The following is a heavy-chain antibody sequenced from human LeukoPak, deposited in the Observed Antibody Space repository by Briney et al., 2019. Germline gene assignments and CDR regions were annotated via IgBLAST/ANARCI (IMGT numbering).Heavy chain of an antibody. CDR2: ISSSSTYI. Sequence: PGGRLSLSCEASGVTFSSYSMNWVRRAPGKGLEWVSSISSSSTYIYYADSVKGRFTLSRDNAKNSLYLQMSSLRAEDTAVYYCARDPRGYSSSWYYDDYWGQGTLVTVSS. CDR3: ARDPRGYSSSWYYDDY. CDR1: GVTFSSYS. V-gene: IGHV3-21*01. J-gene: IGHJ4*02. D-gene: IGHD6-13*01.